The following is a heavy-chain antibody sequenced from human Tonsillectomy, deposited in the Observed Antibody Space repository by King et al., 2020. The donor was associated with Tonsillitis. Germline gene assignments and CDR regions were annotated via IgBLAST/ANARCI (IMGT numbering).Heavy chain of an antibody. D-gene: IGHD5-12*01. CDR2: THPNGGGT. CDR3: ARGDRYSGYDSLDY. Sequence: QLVQSGAEVKMPGASVKVSCKASGYTFTGHYMHWVRQAPGQGLEWMGWTHPNGGGTKYAQKFQGRVTMTRDTSISTAHMELSRLRSDDTAVYYCARGDRYSGYDSLDYWGQGTLVTVSS. V-gene: IGHV1-2*02. CDR1: GYTFTGHY. J-gene: IGHJ4*02.